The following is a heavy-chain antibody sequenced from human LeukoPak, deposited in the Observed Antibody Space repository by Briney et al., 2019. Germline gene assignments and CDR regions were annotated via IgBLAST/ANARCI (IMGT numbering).Heavy chain of an antibody. CDR2: IYYSGST. CDR3: ARGYKLSSGWPNDAFDI. V-gene: IGHV4-31*03. D-gene: IGHD6-19*01. Sequence: SETLSLTCTVSGGSISSGGYYWSWIRQHPGKGLEWIGYIYYSGSTYYNPSLKSRVTISVDTSKNQFSLKLSSVTAADTAVYYCARGYKLSSGWPNDAFDIWGQGTMVTVSS. CDR1: GGSISSGGYY. J-gene: IGHJ3*02.